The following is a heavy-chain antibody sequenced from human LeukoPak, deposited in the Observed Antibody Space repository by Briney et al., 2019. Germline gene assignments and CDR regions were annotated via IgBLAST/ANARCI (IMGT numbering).Heavy chain of an antibody. V-gene: IGHV1-46*01. CDR1: GYTFTSYY. D-gene: IGHD4/OR15-4a*01. CDR3: ARGPVLTWFDP. CDR2: INPSGDST. J-gene: IGHJ5*02. Sequence: ASVKVSCKASGYTFTSYYMHWVRQAPGQGLEWMGIINPSGDSTSYAQKFQGRVTMTRGTSTSTVYMELSSLRSEDTAVYYCARGPVLTWFDPWGQGTLVTVSS.